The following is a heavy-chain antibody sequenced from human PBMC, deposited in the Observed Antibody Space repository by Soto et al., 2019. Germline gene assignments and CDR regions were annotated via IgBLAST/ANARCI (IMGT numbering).Heavy chain of an antibody. CDR2: ISAYNGNT. D-gene: IGHD2-15*01. Sequence: GASVKVSCKAPGYTFTSYGISWVRQAPGQGLEWMGWISAYNGNTNYAQKLQGRVTMTTDTSTSTAYMELRSLRSDDTAVYYCARDRIVVVAATQYYYYGMDVWGQGTTVTVSS. J-gene: IGHJ6*02. V-gene: IGHV1-18*01. CDR1: GYTFTSYG. CDR3: ARDRIVVVAATQYYYYGMDV.